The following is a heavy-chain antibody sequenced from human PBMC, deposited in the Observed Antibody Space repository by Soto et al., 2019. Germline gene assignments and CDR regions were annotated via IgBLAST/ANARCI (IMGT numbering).Heavy chain of an antibody. CDR1: GFTFTRYS. CDR3: ARALGWLWGPQLIDY. D-gene: IGHD3-22*01. Sequence: GGSLRLSCAASGFTFTRYSMNWVRQAPGKGLEWVSSISSTTNYIYYGDSMKGRFTISRDNAKNSLYLEMNSLRAEDTAVYYCARALGWLWGPQLIDYWGQGTLVTVSS. J-gene: IGHJ4*02. V-gene: IGHV3-21*06. CDR2: ISSTTNYI.